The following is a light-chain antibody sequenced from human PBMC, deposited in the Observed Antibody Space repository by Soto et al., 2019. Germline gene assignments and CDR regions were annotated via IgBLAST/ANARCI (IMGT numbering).Light chain of an antibody. CDR2: KTD. CDR1: SANLARNS. J-gene: IGLJ3*02. Sequence: QLVLTQPPSASGNPGQRVTISCSGSSANLARNSVNWYQQFPGTAPKLLIHKTDQRPSGVPDRFSGSKSGTSASLAITGLQSEDEGDYYCASWDDSLNIWVFGGGTKLTVL. V-gene: IGLV1-44*01. CDR3: ASWDDSLNIWV.